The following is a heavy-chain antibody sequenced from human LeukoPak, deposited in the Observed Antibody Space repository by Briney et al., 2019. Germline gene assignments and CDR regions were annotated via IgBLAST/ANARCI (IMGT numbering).Heavy chain of an antibody. CDR3: ARHYCSGGSCYSLDY. CDR2: IYPGDSDT. V-gene: IGHV5-51*01. Sequence: GESLKISCKGSGYSFTSYWFGWVRQMPGKGLEWMGIIYPGDSDTRYSPSFQGQVTISADKSISTAHLQWSSLKASDTAMYYCARHYCSGGSCYSLDYWGQGTLVTVSS. J-gene: IGHJ4*02. D-gene: IGHD2-15*01. CDR1: GYSFTSYW.